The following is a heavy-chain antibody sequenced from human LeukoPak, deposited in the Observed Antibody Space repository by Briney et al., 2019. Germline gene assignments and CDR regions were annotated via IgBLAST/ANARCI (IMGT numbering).Heavy chain of an antibody. CDR3: ARGEIVVVPAAIRGGWFDP. Sequence: SETLSLTCAVYGGSFSGYYWSWIRQPPGKGLEWIGEINHSGSTNYNPSLKSRVTISVDTSKNQFSLKLSSVTAADTAVYYCARGEIVVVPAAIRGGWFDPWGQGTLVTVSS. CDR2: INHSGST. D-gene: IGHD2-2*02. CDR1: GGSFSGYY. J-gene: IGHJ5*02. V-gene: IGHV4-34*01.